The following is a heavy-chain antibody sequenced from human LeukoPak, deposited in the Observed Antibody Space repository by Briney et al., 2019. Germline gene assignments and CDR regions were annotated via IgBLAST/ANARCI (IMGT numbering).Heavy chain of an antibody. CDR2: INHSGST. Sequence: SETLSLTCAVYGGSFSGYYWSWIRQPPGKGLEWIGEINHSGSTNYNPSLKSRVTISVDTSKNQFSLKLSSVTAADTAVYYCARGRSSSGPTYYFDYWGQGILVTVSS. CDR1: GGSFSGYY. V-gene: IGHV4-34*01. J-gene: IGHJ4*02. CDR3: ARGRSSSGPTYYFDY. D-gene: IGHD3-22*01.